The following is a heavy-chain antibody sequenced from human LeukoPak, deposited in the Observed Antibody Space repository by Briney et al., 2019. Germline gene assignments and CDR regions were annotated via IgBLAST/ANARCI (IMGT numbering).Heavy chain of an antibody. CDR2: IYYSGST. CDR3: ARGMPMTTVTTDWFDP. J-gene: IGHJ5*02. D-gene: IGHD4-11*01. Sequence: SQTLSLTCTVPGGSISSYYWSWIRQPPGKGLEWIGYIYYSGSTNYNPSLKSRVTISVDTSKNQFSLKLSSVTAADTAVYYCARGMPMTTVTTDWFDPWGQGTLVTVSS. V-gene: IGHV4-59*12. CDR1: GGSISSYY.